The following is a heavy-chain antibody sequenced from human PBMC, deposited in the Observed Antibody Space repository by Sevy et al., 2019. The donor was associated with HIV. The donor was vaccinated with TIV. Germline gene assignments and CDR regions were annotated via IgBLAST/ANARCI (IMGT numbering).Heavy chain of an antibody. J-gene: IGHJ4*02. D-gene: IGHD2-21*02. V-gene: IGHV3-30*04. CDR2: MSHDGNNK. CDR3: ARLFSCGGDCYYLDY. Sequence: GGSLRLSCAASGFTFSDYDMHWVRQAPGKGLEWVAVMSHDGNNKNHADSVKVRLTISRDNFKNTRYLQMNSLRVEDTAVYFCARLFSCGGDCYYLDYWGQGAPVTVSS. CDR1: GFTFSDYD.